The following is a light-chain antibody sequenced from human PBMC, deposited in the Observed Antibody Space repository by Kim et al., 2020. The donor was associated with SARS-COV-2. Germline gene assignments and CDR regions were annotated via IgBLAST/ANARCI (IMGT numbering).Light chain of an antibody. J-gene: IGKJ4*01. CDR3: QQRSNWPPRLT. CDR2: DAT. CDR1: QSVSSY. Sequence: HGESATRSCRASQSVSSYLAWYQQKPGQAPRLLIYDATNSATGIPARFSGSGSGTDFTLTISSLEPEDFAVYYCQQRSNWPPRLTFGGGTKVDIK. V-gene: IGKV3-11*01.